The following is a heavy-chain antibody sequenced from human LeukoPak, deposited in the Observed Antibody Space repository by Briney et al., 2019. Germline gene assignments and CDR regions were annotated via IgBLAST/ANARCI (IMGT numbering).Heavy chain of an antibody. Sequence: PSETLSLTCAVYGGSFSGYYWSWIRQPPGKGLEWIGEISHSGSTNYNPSLKSRVTISVDTSKNQFSLKLSSVTAADTAVYYCARGPRVLDYWGQGTLVTVSS. CDR2: ISHSGST. CDR1: GGSFSGYY. V-gene: IGHV4-34*01. CDR3: ARGPRVLDY. J-gene: IGHJ4*02.